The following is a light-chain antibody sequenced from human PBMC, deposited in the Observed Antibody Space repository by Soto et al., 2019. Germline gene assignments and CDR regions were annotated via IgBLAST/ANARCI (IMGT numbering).Light chain of an antibody. CDR2: DAS. CDR1: QSVSTY. V-gene: IGKV3-11*01. J-gene: IGKJ2*01. Sequence: EVVLTQSPATLSLSPGERATLSCRASQSVSTYLAWYQQKPGQPPRLLIYDASNRATGIPARFSGSGSGTDFTLTISGLEPEDFAVYYCQQRSNWPLGYTFCQGTKLEIK. CDR3: QQRSNWPLGYT.